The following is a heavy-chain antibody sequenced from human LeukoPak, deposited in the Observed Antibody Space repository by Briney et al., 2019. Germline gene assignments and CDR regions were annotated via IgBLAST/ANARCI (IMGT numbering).Heavy chain of an antibody. CDR1: GYTFTGCY. Sequence: ASVKVSCKASGYTFTGCYMHWVRQAPGQGLEWMGWINPNSGGTNCAQNFQGRVTMTRETSISTAYMELSRRRSDDTAVNYCARLIWSGYYSNFDYWGQGTLVTVSS. D-gene: IGHD3-3*01. CDR2: INPNSGGT. CDR3: ARLIWSGYYSNFDY. V-gene: IGHV1-2*02. J-gene: IGHJ4*02.